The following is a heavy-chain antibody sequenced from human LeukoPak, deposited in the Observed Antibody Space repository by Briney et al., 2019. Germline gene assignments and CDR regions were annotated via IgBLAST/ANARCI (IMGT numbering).Heavy chain of an antibody. D-gene: IGHD6-19*01. V-gene: IGHV1-18*01. CDR3: ARAITVASTISFAY. CDR2: ISGYNGNT. CDR1: GYTFTSYG. Sequence: ASVKVSCKASGYTFTSYGINWVRQAPGQGLEWMGCISGYNGNTDYAQKLQGRVTVTTDTSTSTAYMELRSLRSDDTAVYYCARAITVASTISFAYWGQGTLVTVSS. J-gene: IGHJ4*02.